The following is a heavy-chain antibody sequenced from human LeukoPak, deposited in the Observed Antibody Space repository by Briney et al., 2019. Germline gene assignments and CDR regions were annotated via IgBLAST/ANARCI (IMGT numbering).Heavy chain of an antibody. Sequence: PSETLSLTCTVSGGSISSDYWSWIRQPPGKGLEWIGYIYFSGSTNYNPSLKSRVTISVDTSKTQLSLKLSSATAADTAVYYCARGGGYFNYWGQGTLVTVSS. CDR2: IYFSGST. D-gene: IGHD3-16*01. CDR3: ARGGGYFNY. J-gene: IGHJ4*02. V-gene: IGHV4-59*01. CDR1: GGSISSDY.